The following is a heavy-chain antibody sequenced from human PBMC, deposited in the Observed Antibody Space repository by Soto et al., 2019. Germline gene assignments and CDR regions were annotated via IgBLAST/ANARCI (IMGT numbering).Heavy chain of an antibody. CDR3: AREDSSSGDC. V-gene: IGHV1-69*13. Sequence: VASVKVSCKDSGGTFSSYAISWVRQAPGQGLEWMGGIIPIFGTANYAQKFQGRVTITADESTSTAYMELSSLRSEDTAVYYCAREDSSSGDCWGQGTLVTVSS. CDR2: IIPIFGTA. CDR1: GGTFSSYA. D-gene: IGHD6-6*01. J-gene: IGHJ4*02.